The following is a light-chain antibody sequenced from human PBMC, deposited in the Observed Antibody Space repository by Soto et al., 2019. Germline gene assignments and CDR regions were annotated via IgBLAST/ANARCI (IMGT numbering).Light chain of an antibody. J-gene: IGLJ1*01. V-gene: IGLV2-14*01. CDR2: DVS. Sequence: QSALTQPASVSGSRGQSITISCTGTSSDVGGYNYVSWYQQHPGKAPKLMIYDVSNRPSGVSNRFSGSKSGNTASLTISGLQAEDEADYYCSSYTSSSVYVFGTGTNLTVL. CDR3: SSYTSSSVYV. CDR1: SSDVGGYNY.